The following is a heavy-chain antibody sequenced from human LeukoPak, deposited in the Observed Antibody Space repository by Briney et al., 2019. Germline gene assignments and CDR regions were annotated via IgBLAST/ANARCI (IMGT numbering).Heavy chain of an antibody. CDR1: GFSVSSKY. CDR3: ARDYDRRAFDI. V-gene: IGHV3-53*01. J-gene: IGHJ3*02. Sequence: GGSLRLSCAISGFSVSSKYMSWVRQPPGKGPEWVSVVYSGGSTYYADSVKGRFTISRDNSKNTLYLQMNSLRAEDTATYYCARDYDRRAFDIWGQGTMVTVSS. CDR2: VYSGGST. D-gene: IGHD3-3*01.